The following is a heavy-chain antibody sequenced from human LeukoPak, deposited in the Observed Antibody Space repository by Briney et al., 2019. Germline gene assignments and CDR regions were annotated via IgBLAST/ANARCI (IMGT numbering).Heavy chain of an antibody. D-gene: IGHD2-2*01. V-gene: IGHV3-33*01. J-gene: IGHJ6*02. CDR1: GFTFSSYG. CDR3: AREPFVVVPAATPYYYYGMDV. Sequence: PGGSLRLSCAASGFTFSSYGMHWVRQAPGKGLEGVAVIWYDGSNKYYADSVKGRFTISRDKSKNTLYLQMNSLRAEDTAVYYCAREPFVVVPAATPYYYYGMDVWGQGTTVTVSS. CDR2: IWYDGSNK.